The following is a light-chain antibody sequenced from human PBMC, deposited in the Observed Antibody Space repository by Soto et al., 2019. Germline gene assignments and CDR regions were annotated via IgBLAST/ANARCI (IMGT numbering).Light chain of an antibody. Sequence: QSVLTQSSSASASLGSSVKLTCTLSSGHSSYIIAWHQQQPGKAPRYLMKLEGSGSYNKGSGVPDRFSGSSSGADLYLTISNLQFEDEADYYCETWDSNIHWVFGGGTKLTVL. CDR3: ETWDSNIHWV. CDR1: SGHSSYI. V-gene: IGLV4-60*02. CDR2: LEGSGSY. J-gene: IGLJ3*02.